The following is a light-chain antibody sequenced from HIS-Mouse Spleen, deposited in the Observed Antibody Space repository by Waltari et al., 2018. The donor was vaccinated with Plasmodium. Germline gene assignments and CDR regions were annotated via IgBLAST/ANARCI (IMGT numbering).Light chain of an antibody. CDR2: EDR. J-gene: IGLJ3*02. CDR1: ALPKKY. Sequence: SYELTQPPPVSVSPGQTARITCSGDALPKKYAYWYQQKSCPAPVLVIYEDRKRPSGIPERFSGSSSGTMATLTISGAQVEDEADYYCYSTDSSGNHRVFGGGTKLTVL. CDR3: YSTDSSGNHRV. V-gene: IGLV3-10*01.